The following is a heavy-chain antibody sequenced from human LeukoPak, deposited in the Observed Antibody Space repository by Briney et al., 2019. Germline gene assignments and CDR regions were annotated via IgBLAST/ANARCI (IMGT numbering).Heavy chain of an antibody. Sequence: SETLPLTCTVSGGSISSSSYYWGWIRQPPGKGLEWIGSISYSGSTYYNPSLKSRVTISVDTSKNQFSLKLSSVTAADTAVYYCARRRGQQLVLRDDYWGQGTLVTVSS. D-gene: IGHD6-13*01. J-gene: IGHJ4*02. CDR2: ISYSGST. CDR3: ARRRGQQLVLRDDY. CDR1: GGSISSSSYY. V-gene: IGHV4-39*01.